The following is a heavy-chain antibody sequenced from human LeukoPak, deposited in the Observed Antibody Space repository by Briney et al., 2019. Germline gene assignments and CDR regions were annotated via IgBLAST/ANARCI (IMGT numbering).Heavy chain of an antibody. V-gene: IGHV1-69*04. CDR2: IVPILGVT. Sequence: SVKVSCKASGGSFRSYAISWVRQAPGQGLEWMGRIVPILGVTNYAQRFQGRVTITADTSTSTAYMELGSLRTEDTAVYYCGEGCSTSDCYRSPGGVDLWGQGTRVTVSS. J-gene: IGHJ6*02. CDR1: GGSFRSYA. CDR3: GEGCSTSDCYRSPGGVDL. D-gene: IGHD2-2*01.